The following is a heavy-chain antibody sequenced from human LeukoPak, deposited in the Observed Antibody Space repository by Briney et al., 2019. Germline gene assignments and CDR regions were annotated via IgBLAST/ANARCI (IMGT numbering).Heavy chain of an antibody. CDR1: GYTFTGYY. D-gene: IGHD2-2*01. Sequence: ASVKVSCKASGYTFTGYYMHWVRQAPGQGLEWMGWINHNSGGTNYAQKFQGRVTMTRDTSISTAYMELSRLRSDDTAVYYCASDEYCSSTSCWDWFDPWGQGTLVTVSS. J-gene: IGHJ5*02. V-gene: IGHV1-2*02. CDR2: INHNSGGT. CDR3: ASDEYCSSTSCWDWFDP.